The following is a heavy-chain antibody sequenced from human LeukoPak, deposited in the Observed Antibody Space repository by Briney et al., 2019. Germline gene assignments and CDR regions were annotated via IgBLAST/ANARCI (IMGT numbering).Heavy chain of an antibody. CDR2: VSYDGSNK. J-gene: IGHJ4*02. Sequence: HPGRSLRLSCAASGFTFSSCGMHWVRQAPGKGLEWVAVVSYDGSNKYYADSVKGRFTISRDNPKNTLYLEMSSLRAEDTAVYHCAKAGGYSSGWYHFDDWGQGTLVTVSS. V-gene: IGHV3-30*18. CDR1: GFTFSSCG. CDR3: AKAGGYSSGWYHFDD. D-gene: IGHD6-19*01.